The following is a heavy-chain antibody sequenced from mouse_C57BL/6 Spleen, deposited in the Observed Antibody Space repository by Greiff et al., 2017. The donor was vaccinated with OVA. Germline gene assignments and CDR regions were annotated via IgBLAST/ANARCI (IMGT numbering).Heavy chain of an antibody. V-gene: IGHV3-1*01. CDR2: ISYSGST. CDR1: GYSITSGYD. Sequence: EVKVVESGPGMVKPSQSLSLTCTVTGYSITSGYDWHWIRHFPGNKLEWMGYISYSGSTNYNPSLKSRISITHDTSKNHFFLKLNSVTTEDTATYYCARARDYYAMDYWGQGTSVTVSS. CDR3: ARARDYYAMDY. J-gene: IGHJ4*01.